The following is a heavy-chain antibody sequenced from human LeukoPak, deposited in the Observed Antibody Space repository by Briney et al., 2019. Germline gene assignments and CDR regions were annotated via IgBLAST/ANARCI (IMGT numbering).Heavy chain of an antibody. J-gene: IGHJ5*02. CDR1: GYTFTSYD. D-gene: IGHD3-3*01. Sequence: RASVKVSCKASGYTFTSYDINWVRQATGQGLEWMGWMNPNSGNTGYAQKFQGRVTMTRNTSISTAYMELSSLRSEDTAVYYSARGVRFLEWLLFRWFDPWGQGTLVTVSS. CDR2: MNPNSGNT. CDR3: ARGVRFLEWLLFRWFDP. V-gene: IGHV1-8*01.